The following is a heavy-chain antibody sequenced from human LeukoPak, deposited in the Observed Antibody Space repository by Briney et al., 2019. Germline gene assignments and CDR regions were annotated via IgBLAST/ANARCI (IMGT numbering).Heavy chain of an antibody. CDR2: ITPSEST. Sequence: SDTLSPTCALYGASFSCYFWSWIRQPPGKGREWIGEITPSESTNYSPSLKSRVSISIDTSKKKLSLRLTSVTAADSAVYYCASSFYYDSRDYWGQGTLVTVSS. CDR3: ASSFYYDSRDY. D-gene: IGHD3-22*01. V-gene: IGHV4-34*01. CDR1: GASFSCYF. J-gene: IGHJ4*02.